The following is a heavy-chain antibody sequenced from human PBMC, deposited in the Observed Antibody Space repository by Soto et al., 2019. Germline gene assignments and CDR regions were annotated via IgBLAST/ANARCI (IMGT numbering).Heavy chain of an antibody. Sequence: QITLKESGPTLVKSTQTLTLTCTFSGFSLSTRGVGVGWIRQPPGKALEWLALIYWDDDKRYSPSLKSRLTMTKDTSKNQVFLTMTNMDPVDTATYYCAHILVDCSGGSCYDQGFDYWGQGTLVTVSS. CDR3: AHILVDCSGGSCYDQGFDY. V-gene: IGHV2-5*02. D-gene: IGHD2-15*01. CDR1: GFSLSTRGVG. CDR2: IYWDDDK. J-gene: IGHJ4*02.